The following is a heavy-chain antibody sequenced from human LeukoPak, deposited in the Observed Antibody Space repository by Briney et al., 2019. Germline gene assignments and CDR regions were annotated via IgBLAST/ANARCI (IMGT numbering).Heavy chain of an antibody. CDR3: ARHHYYDSSGYRDY. Sequence: SETLSLTCTVSGGSISSSSYYWGWIRQPPGKGLEWIGSIYYSGSTYYNPSFKSRVTISVDTSKNQFSLKLSSVTAADTAVYYCARHHYYDSSGYRDYWGQGTLVTVSS. CDR1: GGSISSSSYY. J-gene: IGHJ4*02. CDR2: IYYSGST. D-gene: IGHD3-22*01. V-gene: IGHV4-39*01.